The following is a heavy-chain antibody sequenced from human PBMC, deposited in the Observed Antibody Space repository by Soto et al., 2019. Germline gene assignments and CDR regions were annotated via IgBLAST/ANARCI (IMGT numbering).Heavy chain of an antibody. D-gene: IGHD2-2*01. Sequence: EVQLLESGGGLVQPGGSLRLSCGASGFTFSDNAMTWVRQAPGKGLEWVSSISDDGDSTYYADSVKGRFAVSRDNSKNTLFLRTSSLGAEDTALYYCAKSLTTAVNYGLDVWGQGNAVTVSS. CDR3: AKSLTTAVNYGLDV. J-gene: IGHJ6*02. CDR1: GFTFSDNA. CDR2: ISDDGDST. V-gene: IGHV3-23*01.